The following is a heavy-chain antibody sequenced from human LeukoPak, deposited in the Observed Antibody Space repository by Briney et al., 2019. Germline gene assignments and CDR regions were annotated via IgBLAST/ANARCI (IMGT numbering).Heavy chain of an antibody. CDR3: AREEWLGLGGNYFDY. J-gene: IGHJ4*02. CDR2: ISASGGST. V-gene: IGHV3-23*01. CDR1: GFTFSSSA. Sequence: GGSLRLSCAASGFTFSSSAMSWVRQVPGKGLEWVSGISASGGSTSYADSVRGRFTISRDNSKNTLYLQMNSLRAEDTAVYYCAREEWLGLGGNYFDYWGQGTLVTVSS. D-gene: IGHD6-19*01.